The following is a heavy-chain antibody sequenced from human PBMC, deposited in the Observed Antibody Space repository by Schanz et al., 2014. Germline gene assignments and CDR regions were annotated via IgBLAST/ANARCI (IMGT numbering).Heavy chain of an antibody. D-gene: IGHD4-17*01. Sequence: EVQLLESGGGLVQPGGSLRLSCAASGFTFSSYAMSWVRQAPGKGLEWVSAISGSGGSTYFADFVKGRFTISRDNSKNTLYLQMNSLRAEDTAAYHCAKFKSAPTVTTLDYWGQGTLVTVSS. CDR1: GFTFSSYA. CDR3: AKFKSAPTVTTLDY. V-gene: IGHV3-23*01. J-gene: IGHJ4*02. CDR2: ISGSGGST.